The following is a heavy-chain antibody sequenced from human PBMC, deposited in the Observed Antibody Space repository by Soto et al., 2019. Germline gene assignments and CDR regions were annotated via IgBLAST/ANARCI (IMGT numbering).Heavy chain of an antibody. V-gene: IGHV3-73*01. CDR1: GSSFSGSA. CDR3: NSGSYYSSI. D-gene: IGHD1-26*01. Sequence: GGSVRLSCAASGSSFSGSAIHWVRQASGKGLEWVGRIRAKSNKYATLYAESLKGRFTISRDDSQSTAYLEMNSLKTEDTAVYYCNSGSYYSSIWGQGTLVTVSS. CDR2: IRAKSNKYAT. J-gene: IGHJ4*02.